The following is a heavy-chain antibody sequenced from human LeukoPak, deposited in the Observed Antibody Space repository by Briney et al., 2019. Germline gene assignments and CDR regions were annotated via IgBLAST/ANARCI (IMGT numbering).Heavy chain of an antibody. J-gene: IGHJ6*03. Sequence: ASVKVSCEASGGTFSSYAISWVRQAPGQGLEWMGGIIPIFGTANYAQKFQGRVTITTDESTSTAYMELSSLRSEDTAVYYCARGLQGGLEYYYYYMDVWGKGTTVTVSS. V-gene: IGHV1-69*05. CDR3: ARGLQGGLEYYYYYMDV. CDR1: GGTFSSYA. D-gene: IGHD3-16*01. CDR2: IIPIFGTA.